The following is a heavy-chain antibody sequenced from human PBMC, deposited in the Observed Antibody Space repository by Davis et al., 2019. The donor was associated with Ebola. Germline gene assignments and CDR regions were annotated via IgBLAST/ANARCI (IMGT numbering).Heavy chain of an antibody. CDR3: ARDYGARWFGESNPPDY. D-gene: IGHD3-10*01. J-gene: IGHJ4*02. CDR1: GYTFTGYY. CDR2: INPNSGGT. Sequence: AASVKVSCKASGYTFTGYYMHWVRQAPGQGLEWMGWINPNSGGTNYAQKFQGWVTMTRDTSISTAYMELSSLGSEDTAVYYCARDYGARWFGESNPPDYWGQGTLVTVSS. V-gene: IGHV1-2*04.